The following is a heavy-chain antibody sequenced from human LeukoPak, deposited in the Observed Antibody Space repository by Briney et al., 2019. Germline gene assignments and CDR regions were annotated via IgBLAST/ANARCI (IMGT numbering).Heavy chain of an antibody. CDR2: IYTSGST. D-gene: IGHD1-1*01. Sequence: PSETLSLTCTVSGGSISSGSYYWSWIRQPAGKGLEWIGRIYTSGSTNYNPSLKSRVTISVDTSKNQFSLKPSSVTAADTAVYYCASWTYYYGMDVWGQGTTVIVSS. J-gene: IGHJ6*02. V-gene: IGHV4-61*02. CDR1: GGSISSGSYY. CDR3: ASWTYYYGMDV.